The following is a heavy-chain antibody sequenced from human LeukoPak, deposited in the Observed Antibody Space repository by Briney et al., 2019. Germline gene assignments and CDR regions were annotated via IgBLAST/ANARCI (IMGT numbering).Heavy chain of an antibody. CDR2: IYSGGST. Sequence: GGSLRLSCEASGFTVSSNYMSWVRQAPGKGLEWVSVIYSGGSTYYADSVKGRFTISRDNSKNTLFLQMNSLRTEDTAVYYCASDDGVGTTVWFDYWGQGALVTVSS. CDR1: GFTVSSNY. V-gene: IGHV3-53*01. CDR3: ASDDGVGTTVWFDY. D-gene: IGHD1-1*01. J-gene: IGHJ4*02.